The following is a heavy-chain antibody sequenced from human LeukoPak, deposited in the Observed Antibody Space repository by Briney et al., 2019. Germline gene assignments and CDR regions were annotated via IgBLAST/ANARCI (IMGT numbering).Heavy chain of an antibody. D-gene: IGHD3-16*01. CDR3: ARGGVYFDY. J-gene: IGHJ4*02. CDR1: GGSISSYY. V-gene: IGHV4-59*01. Sequence: KPSETLSLTCTVSGGSISSYYWSWIRQPPGKGLEWTGYIYYSGSTNYNPSLKSRVTISVDTSKNQFSLKLSSVTAADTAVYYCARGGVYFDYWGQGTLVTVSS. CDR2: IYYSGST.